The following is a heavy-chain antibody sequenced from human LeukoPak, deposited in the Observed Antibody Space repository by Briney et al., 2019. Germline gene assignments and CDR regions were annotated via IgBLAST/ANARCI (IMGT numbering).Heavy chain of an antibody. D-gene: IGHD3-16*01. V-gene: IGHV3-7*01. CDR3: ASWGAGGNS. J-gene: IGHJ4*02. CDR1: GFTLSTYW. CDR2: INPDGSGK. Sequence: GGSLGLSCEASGFTLSTYWMNWVRQVPGKGLDWVANINPDGSGKRYVDSVKGRFTIARDNADNSLSLQMNSLIAEDTAVYYCASWGAGGNSWGQGTLVTVSS.